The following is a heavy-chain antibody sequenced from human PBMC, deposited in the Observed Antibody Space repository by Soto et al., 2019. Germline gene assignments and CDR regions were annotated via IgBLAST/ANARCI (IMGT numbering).Heavy chain of an antibody. V-gene: IGHV4-34*01. CDR3: ARGTHCSGGSCYYYFDY. J-gene: IGHJ4*02. CDR1: GGSFSGYY. Sequence: SETLSLTCAVYGGSFSGYYWSWIRQPPGKGLEWIGEINHSGSTNYNPSLKSRVTISVDTSKNQFSLKLSSVTAADTAVYYCARGTHCSGGSCYYYFDYWGQGTLVTVSS. D-gene: IGHD2-15*01. CDR2: INHSGST.